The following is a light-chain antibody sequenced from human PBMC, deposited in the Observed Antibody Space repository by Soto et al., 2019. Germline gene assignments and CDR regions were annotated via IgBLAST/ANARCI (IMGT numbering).Light chain of an antibody. J-gene: IGLJ3*02. CDR1: SSNIGSNT. V-gene: IGLV1-44*01. CDR3: AAWDDSLNGWV. Sequence: QSVLTQAPSASGTPGQRVTISFSGSSSNIGSNTVSWYQQVPGTAPKLLIYSNDQRPSGVPDRFSGSKSGTSASLAIGGLQSEDEADYDCAAWDDSLNGWVFGGGTKLTVL. CDR2: SND.